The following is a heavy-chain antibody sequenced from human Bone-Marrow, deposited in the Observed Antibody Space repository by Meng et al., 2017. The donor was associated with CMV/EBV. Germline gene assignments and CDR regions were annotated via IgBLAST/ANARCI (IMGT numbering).Heavy chain of an antibody. CDR2: IIPIFGTA. D-gene: IGHD5-18*01. Sequence: SLKVSCKASGGTFSSYAISWVRQAPGQGLEWMGGIIPIFGTANYAQKFQGRVTITTDESTSTAYMELSSLRSEDTAVYYSASIQLWFIPNWFDPWGQGTLVTVSS. CDR1: GGTFSSYA. V-gene: IGHV1-69*05. CDR3: ASIQLWFIPNWFDP. J-gene: IGHJ5*02.